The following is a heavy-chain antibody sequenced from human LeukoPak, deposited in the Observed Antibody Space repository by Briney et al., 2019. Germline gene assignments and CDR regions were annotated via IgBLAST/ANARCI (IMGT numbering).Heavy chain of an antibody. Sequence: SETLSLTCTVSGGSISSGDYYWSWIRQLPGKGLEWIGYIYYSGSTYYNPSLKSRVTISVDTSKNQFSLKLSSVTAADTAVYYCARVRRGTDAFDIWGQGTMVTVSS. V-gene: IGHV4-30-4*01. CDR3: ARVRRGTDAFDI. J-gene: IGHJ3*02. CDR1: GGSISSGDYY. CDR2: IYYSGST.